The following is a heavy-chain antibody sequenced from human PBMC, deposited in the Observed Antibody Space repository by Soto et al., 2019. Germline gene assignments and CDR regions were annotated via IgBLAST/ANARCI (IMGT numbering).Heavy chain of an antibody. CDR1: GGTFSRYS. J-gene: IGHJ6*02. Sequence: QVQLVQSGAEVKKPGSSVKVSCKASGGTFSRYSFTWVRQAPGHGLEWMGRIIPVFGIASYAQKFQGRVTITAGKPTSTAYMELSSLRSEATAVYYCVREDRDRETGLVPAAIDGMDVWGQGTTVTVSS. V-gene: IGHV1-69*08. D-gene: IGHD2-2*01. CDR3: VREDRDRETGLVPAAIDGMDV. CDR2: IIPVFGIA.